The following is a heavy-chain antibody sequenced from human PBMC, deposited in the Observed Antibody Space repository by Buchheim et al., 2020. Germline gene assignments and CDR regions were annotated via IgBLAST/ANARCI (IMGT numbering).Heavy chain of an antibody. V-gene: IGHV4-34*01. CDR2: INHSGST. J-gene: IGHJ6*02. D-gene: IGHD2-8*01. CDR3: ARHPYCTNGVCYSYYYGMDV. CDR1: GGSFSGYY. Sequence: QVQLQQWGAGLLKPSETLSLTCAVYGGSFSGYYWSWIRQPPGKGLEWIGEINHSGSTNYNPSLKSRVTISVVTSKNQFSLKLSSVTAADTAVYYCARHPYCTNGVCYSYYYGMDVWGQGTT.